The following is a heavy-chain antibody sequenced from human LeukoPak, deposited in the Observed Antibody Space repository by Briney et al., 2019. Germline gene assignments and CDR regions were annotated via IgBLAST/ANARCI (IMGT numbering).Heavy chain of an antibody. CDR1: GGSISSYY. Sequence: PSETLSLTCTVSGGSISSYYWSWIRQPPGKGLEWIGSIYYSGSTYYNPSLKSRVTISVDTSKNQFSLKLSSVTAADTAVYYCARGYGDYGLNWFDPWGQGTLVTVSS. J-gene: IGHJ5*02. V-gene: IGHV4-39*01. CDR3: ARGYGDYGLNWFDP. D-gene: IGHD4-17*01. CDR2: IYYSGST.